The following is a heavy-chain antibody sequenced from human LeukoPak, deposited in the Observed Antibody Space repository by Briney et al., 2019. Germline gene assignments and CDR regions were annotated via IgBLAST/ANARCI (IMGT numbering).Heavy chain of an antibody. CDR1: GDSISSSSYY. CDR3: VRQRAVVLTGGGATYVWFVL. CDR2: FYYSGST. D-gene: IGHD3-9*01. V-gene: IGHV4-39*01. Sequence: SETLSLTCTVSGDSISSSSYYWGWIRQPPGKGLEWIGSFYYSGSTYYHPSLKSRVSISVDTSKNQFSLKLSSVTAADTAVYYCVRQRAVVLTGGGATYVWFVLGGEGTLVSVSS. J-gene: IGHJ5*02.